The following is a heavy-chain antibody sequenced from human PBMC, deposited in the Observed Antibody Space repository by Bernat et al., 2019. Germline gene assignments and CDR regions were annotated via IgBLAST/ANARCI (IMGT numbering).Heavy chain of an antibody. CDR2: VNHILRRP. CDR1: GGTASSYT. CDR3: ATLFSGQQLAPDY. V-gene: IGHV1-69*02. J-gene: IGHJ4*02. D-gene: IGHD6-13*01. Sequence: QVQLVQSGAEVKKPGSSVTVSCRASGGTASSYTISWLRQAPGQGLEGMGSVNHILRRPNYAQRFQGRVTISARQSTNTAYLEFSSLRSEDAAVYYCATLFSGQQLAPDYWGQGTLLTVTS.